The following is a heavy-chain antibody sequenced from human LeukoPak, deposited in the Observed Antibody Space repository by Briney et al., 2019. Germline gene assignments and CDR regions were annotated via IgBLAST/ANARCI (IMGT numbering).Heavy chain of an antibody. Sequence: ASAKVSCKASGYTFTGYYMHWVRQAPGQGLEWMGWINPNSGGTNYAQKFQGRVTMTRDTSISTAYMELSRLRSGDTAVYYCAGASSPYSSSWYYFDYWGQGTLVTVSS. CDR2: INPNSGGT. J-gene: IGHJ4*02. CDR1: GYTFTGYY. CDR3: AGASSPYSSSWYYFDY. V-gene: IGHV1-2*02. D-gene: IGHD6-13*01.